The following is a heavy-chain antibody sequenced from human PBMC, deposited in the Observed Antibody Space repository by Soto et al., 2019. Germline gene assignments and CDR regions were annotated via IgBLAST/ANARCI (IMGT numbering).Heavy chain of an antibody. Sequence: KASETLSLTCTVSGGSISSGGYYWSWIRQHPGKGLEWIGYIYYSGSTYYNPSLKSRVTISVDTSKNQFSLKLSSVTAADTAVYYCARESGTAMVFEGSGGMDVWGQGTTVTVSS. CDR2: IYYSGST. CDR3: ARESGTAMVFEGSGGMDV. CDR1: GGSISSGGYY. J-gene: IGHJ6*02. V-gene: IGHV4-31*03. D-gene: IGHD5-18*01.